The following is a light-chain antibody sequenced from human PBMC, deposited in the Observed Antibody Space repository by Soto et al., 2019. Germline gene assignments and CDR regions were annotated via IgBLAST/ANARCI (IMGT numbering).Light chain of an antibody. CDR2: DAS. J-gene: IGKJ2*01. CDR3: QQYDNLPYT. CDR1: QDISNY. V-gene: IGKV1-33*01. Sequence: DIQMTQSPSSLSASVGDRVTITCQASQDISNYLNWYQQKPGKAPKLLIYDASNLETGVPSRFSGSVFWTDFTFTISSLQPEDIATYYCQQYDNLPYTFGQGTKLEIK.